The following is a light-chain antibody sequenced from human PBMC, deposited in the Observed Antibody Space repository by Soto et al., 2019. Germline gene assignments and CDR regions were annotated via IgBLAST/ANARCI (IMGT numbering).Light chain of an antibody. CDR1: QGVSNN. CDR2: DAS. J-gene: IGKJ4*01. Sequence: ETVLTQSPATLSLSPGERATLSCRASQGVSNNLAWYQQKPGQAPRLLIYDASNRATGIPARISGSGSGTDFTLTISSLEPEDFAVYYCQQRSSWPLTFGGGTKVEIK. CDR3: QQRSSWPLT. V-gene: IGKV3D-11*01.